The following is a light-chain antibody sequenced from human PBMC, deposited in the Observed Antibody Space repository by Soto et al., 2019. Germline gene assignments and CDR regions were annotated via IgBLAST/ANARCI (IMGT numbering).Light chain of an antibody. Sequence: EIVLTQSPGTLPLSPGERATLSCRASQSVSNNYLAWYQQKPGQAPRFLMYGASSRATGTPDRFSGSGSGTDFTLTNSRLDPEDYAVYYCQQYGSSPVSFGPGTRVDI. V-gene: IGKV3-20*01. CDR2: GAS. J-gene: IGKJ3*01. CDR1: QSVSNNY. CDR3: QQYGSSPVS.